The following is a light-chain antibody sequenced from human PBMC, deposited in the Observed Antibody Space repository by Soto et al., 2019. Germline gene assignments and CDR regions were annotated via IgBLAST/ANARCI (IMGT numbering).Light chain of an antibody. J-gene: IGKJ2*01. CDR1: QSVISTY. Sequence: EIVLTQSPGTLSLSPGERATLSRRASQSVISTYLAWYQQKPGQAPRLLIYATSSRATGIADRFSGSGSGTDFTLTINRLEPEDLAVYYCQQYVSSPYTFGQGTKLEIK. CDR3: QQYVSSPYT. CDR2: ATS. V-gene: IGKV3-20*01.